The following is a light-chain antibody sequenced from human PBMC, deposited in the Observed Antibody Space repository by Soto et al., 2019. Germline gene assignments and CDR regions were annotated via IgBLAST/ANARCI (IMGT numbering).Light chain of an antibody. J-gene: IGLJ2*01. CDR2: QDY. V-gene: IGLV3-1*01. Sequence: SYELTQPPSVSVSPGQTASISCSGDKLGDGFACWYQQKPGQSPVLLIYQDYKRPSGIPERFSTSKSGNTATLTISGTQAMDEADYYCQAWDSSTVVFGGGTKVTVL. CDR1: KLGDGF. CDR3: QAWDSSTVV.